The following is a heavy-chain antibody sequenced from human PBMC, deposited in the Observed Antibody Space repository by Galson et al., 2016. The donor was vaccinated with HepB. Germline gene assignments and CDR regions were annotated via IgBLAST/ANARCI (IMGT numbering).Heavy chain of an antibody. V-gene: IGHV1-3*01. Sequence: SVKVSCKASGYSFIHYAIEWVRQAPGHRLEWMGGINVGNGDTEYSQKLQGRLTITRDTSADTVYMELSTLKSEDTAVYYCARGRQPHGVASTTWFDPWGQGTLVIVSS. CDR3: ARGRQPHGVASTTWFDP. J-gene: IGHJ5*02. CDR1: GYSFIHYA. CDR2: INVGNGDT. D-gene: IGHD3-3*01.